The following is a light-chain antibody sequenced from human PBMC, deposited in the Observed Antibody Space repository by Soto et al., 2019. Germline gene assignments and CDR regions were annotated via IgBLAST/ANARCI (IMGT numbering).Light chain of an antibody. CDR1: QSISRG. CDR3: QQYNSYRT. CDR2: DAS. J-gene: IGKJ1*01. V-gene: IGKV1-5*01. Sequence: DIPMTQSPSTLSASFGDRVTSTCRASQSISRGLAWYQQKPGKAPNVLIYDASTLESGVPSRFSGSGSGTEFTLTISSLQPEDFATYYCQQYNSYRTVGQGNKVDIK.